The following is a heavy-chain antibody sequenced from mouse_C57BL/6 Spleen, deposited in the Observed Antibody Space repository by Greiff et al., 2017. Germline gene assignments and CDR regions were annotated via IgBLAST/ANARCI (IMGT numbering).Heavy chain of an antibody. CDR3: ARERYFDY. CDR2: IFPGSGST. J-gene: IGHJ2*01. V-gene: IGHV1-75*01. CDR1: GYTFTDYY. Sequence: QVQLQQSGPELVKPGASVKISCKASGYTFTDYYINWVKQRPGQGLEWIGWIFPGSGSTYYNETFKGQATLTVAKSSITAYMLRSGLTSEDSAVYFCARERYFDYWGQGTTLTVSS.